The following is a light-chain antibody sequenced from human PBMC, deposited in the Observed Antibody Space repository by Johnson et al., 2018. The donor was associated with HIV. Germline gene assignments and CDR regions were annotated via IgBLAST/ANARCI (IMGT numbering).Light chain of an antibody. CDR3: GTWDSSLSAA. CDR1: SSNIGSND. CDR2: ENN. J-gene: IGLJ1*01. Sequence: HSVLTQPPSVSAAPGQKVTVSCSGSSSNIGSNDVSWYQQFPGAAPKLLIYENNKRPSGIPDRFSGSKSGTSATLGITGLQTGDEADYYCGTWDSSLSAAFGTGTKVTVL. V-gene: IGLV1-51*02.